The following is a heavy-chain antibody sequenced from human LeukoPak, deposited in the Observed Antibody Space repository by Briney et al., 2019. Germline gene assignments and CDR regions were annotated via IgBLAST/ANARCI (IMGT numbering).Heavy chain of an antibody. CDR1: GFTFSTYG. CDR2: IRYDGNNK. D-gene: IGHD3-9*01. Sequence: GGSLRLSCAASGFTFSTYGMHWVRQAPGKGLEWVAFIRYDGNNKFYADSVKGRFTIPRDNSKNTLYLQMNSLRPEDTAVYYCARDRHAYYDILTGYASYFEYWGQGALVTVSS. V-gene: IGHV3-30*02. CDR3: ARDRHAYYDILTGYASYFEY. J-gene: IGHJ4*02.